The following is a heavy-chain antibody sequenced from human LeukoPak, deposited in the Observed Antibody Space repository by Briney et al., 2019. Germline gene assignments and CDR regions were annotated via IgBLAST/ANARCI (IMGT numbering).Heavy chain of an antibody. Sequence: PSETLSLTCAVYGGSFSGYYWSWIRQPPGKGLEWIGEINHSGSTDYNPSLKSRVTISVDTSKNQFSLKLSSVTAADTAVYYCARGTGWYDYWGQETLVTVSS. V-gene: IGHV4-34*01. J-gene: IGHJ4*02. CDR1: GGSFSGYY. D-gene: IGHD6-19*01. CDR3: ARGTGWYDY. CDR2: INHSGST.